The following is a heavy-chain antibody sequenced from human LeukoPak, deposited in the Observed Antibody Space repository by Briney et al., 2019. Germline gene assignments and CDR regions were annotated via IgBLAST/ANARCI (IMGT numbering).Heavy chain of an antibody. Sequence: ASVKVSCKASGYTFTSYGISWVRQAPGQGLEWMGWISAYNGNTNYAQKLQGRVTMTTDTSTSTAYMELRSLRSDDTAVYYCARSNSGSYYLETTFDYWGRGTLVTVSS. CDR1: GYTFTSYG. CDR2: ISAYNGNT. CDR3: ARSNSGSYYLETTFDY. D-gene: IGHD1-26*01. V-gene: IGHV1-18*01. J-gene: IGHJ4*02.